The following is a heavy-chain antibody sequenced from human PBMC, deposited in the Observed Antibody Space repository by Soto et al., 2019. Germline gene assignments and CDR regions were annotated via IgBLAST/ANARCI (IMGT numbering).Heavy chain of an antibody. V-gene: IGHV3-30*18. CDR2: ISYDGSNK. J-gene: IGHJ4*02. Sequence: PGGSLRLSCAASGFTFSSYGMHRVRQAPGKGLEWVAVISYDGSNKYYADSVKGRFTISRDNAKNTLYLQMNSLRAEDTAVYYCAKDPDVAAAGTGLRGTVWGQGTMVTVSS. CDR3: AKDPDVAAAGTGLRGTV. CDR1: GFTFSSYG. D-gene: IGHD6-13*01.